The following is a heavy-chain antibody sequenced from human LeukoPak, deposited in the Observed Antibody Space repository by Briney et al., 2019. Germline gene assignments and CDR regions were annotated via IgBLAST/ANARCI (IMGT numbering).Heavy chain of an antibody. J-gene: IGHJ5*02. D-gene: IGHD4-17*01. CDR2: ISYDGSNK. CDR1: GFTFSSYG. CDR3: ARGSDETVTISGWFDP. Sequence: GGSLRLSCAASGFTFSSYGMHWVRQAPGKGLEWVAVISYDGSNKYYADSVKGRFTISRDNAKNTLYLQMNSLRVEDTAVYYCARGSDETVTISGWFDPWGQGTLVTVSS. V-gene: IGHV3-30*03.